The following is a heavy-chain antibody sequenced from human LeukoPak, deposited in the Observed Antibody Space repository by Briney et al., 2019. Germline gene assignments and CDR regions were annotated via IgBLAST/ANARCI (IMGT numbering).Heavy chain of an antibody. CDR2: IHHSEST. J-gene: IGHJ3*02. CDR3: ASRPQYYYGSGSYPNAFDI. Sequence: SETLSLTCAVYGGSFSGYYWIWLRQPPGKGLEWIGEIHHSESTNYNPPLKTRVTISLHTPTTQFSLALRSVPAADPAVYHCASRPQYYYGSGSYPNAFDIWGQGTMVTVSS. D-gene: IGHD3-10*01. V-gene: IGHV4-34*01. CDR1: GGSFSGYY.